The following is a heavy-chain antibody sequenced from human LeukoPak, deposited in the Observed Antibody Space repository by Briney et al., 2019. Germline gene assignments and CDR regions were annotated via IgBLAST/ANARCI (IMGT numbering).Heavy chain of an antibody. V-gene: IGHV1-69*04. CDR1: GGTFSSYA. J-gene: IGHJ4*02. CDR2: IIPILGIA. D-gene: IGHD2-2*01. Sequence: SVKVSCKASGGTFSSYAISWVRQAPGQGLEWMGRIIPILGIANYAQKFQGRVTITADKSTSTAYMELSSLRSEDTAMYYCARHTSPTFDYWGQGTLVTVSS. CDR3: ARHTSPTFDY.